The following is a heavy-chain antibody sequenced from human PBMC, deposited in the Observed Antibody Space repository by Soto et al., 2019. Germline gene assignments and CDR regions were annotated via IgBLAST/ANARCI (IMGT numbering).Heavy chain of an antibody. J-gene: IGHJ6*02. D-gene: IGHD6-13*01. V-gene: IGHV3-33*01. Sequence: QVQLVESGGGVVQPGRSLRLSCEASGFTFSSYGMHWVRQAPGKGLEWVAVIWYDGSNKYYADSVKGRFTISRDNSKNTLYLQMNSLRAEDTAVYYCARDRLAAADPQPHYYYYGMDVWGQGTTVTVSS. CDR3: ARDRLAAADPQPHYYYYGMDV. CDR2: IWYDGSNK. CDR1: GFTFSSYG.